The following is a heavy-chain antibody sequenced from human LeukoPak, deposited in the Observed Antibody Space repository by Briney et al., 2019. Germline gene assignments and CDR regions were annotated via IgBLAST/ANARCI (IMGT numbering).Heavy chain of an antibody. V-gene: IGHV3-21*01. CDR2: ISSSSSYI. J-gene: IGHJ4*02. CDR3: AGLAAAGLRPDY. D-gene: IGHD6-13*01. CDR1: GFTFSSYS. Sequence: GGSLRLSCAASGFTFSSYSMNWVRQTPGKGLEWVSSISSSSSYIYYADSVKGRFTISRDNAKNSLYLQMNSLRAEDTAVYYCAGLAAAGLRPDYWGQGTLVTVSS.